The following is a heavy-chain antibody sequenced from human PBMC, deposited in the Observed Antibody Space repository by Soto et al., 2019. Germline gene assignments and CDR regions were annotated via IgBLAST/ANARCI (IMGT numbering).Heavy chain of an antibody. CDR2: INHSGST. V-gene: IGHV4-34*01. D-gene: IGHD2-21*02. J-gene: IGHJ6*02. CDR3: ARSRVVTATFYYYYAMDV. CDR1: GGSFSGYY. Sequence: SETLSLTCAVYGGSFSGYYWSWMRQPPGKGLEWIGEINHSGSTNYNPSLKSRVTISVDTSKNQFSLNLSSVTAADTAVYYCARSRVVTATFYYYYAMDVWGQGTTVTVSS.